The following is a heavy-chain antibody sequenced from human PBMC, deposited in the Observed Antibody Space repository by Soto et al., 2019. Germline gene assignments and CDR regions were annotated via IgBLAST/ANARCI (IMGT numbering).Heavy chain of an antibody. V-gene: IGHV3-7*03. D-gene: IGHD3-10*01. CDR1: GFTFSSYW. J-gene: IGHJ4*02. CDR2: IKQDGSEK. CDR3: ARGVVPYYFDY. Sequence: GGFLRLSCAASGFTFSSYWISWVRQAPGKGLEWVANIKQDGSEKYYVDSVKGRFTISRDNAKNSLYLQMNSLRAEDTAVYYCARGVVPYYFDYWGQGTLVTVSS.